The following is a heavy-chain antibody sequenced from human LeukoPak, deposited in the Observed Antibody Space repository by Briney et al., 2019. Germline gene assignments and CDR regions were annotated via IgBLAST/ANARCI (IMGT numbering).Heavy chain of an antibody. CDR2: ISGSGGST. Sequence: PGGSLRLSCAASGFTFSSYAMSWVRQAPGKGLEWVSAISGSGGSTHYADSVKGRFTISRDNAKNSLYLQVNSLRAEDTAVYYCARETTRYYDFWSGSTTQGNWFDPWGQGTLVTVSS. CDR3: ARETTRYYDFWSGSTTQGNWFDP. J-gene: IGHJ5*02. CDR1: GFTFSSYA. D-gene: IGHD3-3*01. V-gene: IGHV3-23*01.